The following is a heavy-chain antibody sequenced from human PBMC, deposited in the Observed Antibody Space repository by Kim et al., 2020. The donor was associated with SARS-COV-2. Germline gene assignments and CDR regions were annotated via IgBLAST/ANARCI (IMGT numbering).Heavy chain of an antibody. Sequence: ASVKVSCKASGYTFTGYYMHWVRQAPGQGLEWMGWINPNSGGTNYAQKFQGRVTMTRDTSISTAYMELSRLRSDDTAVYYCARGGKHIVVVTAILTRWYWGQGTLVTVSS. V-gene: IGHV1-2*02. CDR1: GYTFTGYY. CDR3: ARGGKHIVVVTAILTRWY. J-gene: IGHJ4*02. CDR2: INPNSGGT. D-gene: IGHD2-21*02.